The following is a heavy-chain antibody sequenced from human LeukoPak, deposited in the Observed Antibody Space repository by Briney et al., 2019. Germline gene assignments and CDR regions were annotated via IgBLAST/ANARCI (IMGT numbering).Heavy chain of an antibody. CDR3: ARVEILTGYSPDY. Sequence: GGSLRLSSAASGFTFSSYEMNWVRQAPGKGLEWVSYISSSGSTIYYADSVKGRFTISRDNAKNSLYLQMNSLRAEDTAVYYCARVEILTGYSPDYWGQGTLVTVSS. CDR2: ISSSGSTI. CDR1: GFTFSSYE. V-gene: IGHV3-48*03. J-gene: IGHJ4*02. D-gene: IGHD3-9*01.